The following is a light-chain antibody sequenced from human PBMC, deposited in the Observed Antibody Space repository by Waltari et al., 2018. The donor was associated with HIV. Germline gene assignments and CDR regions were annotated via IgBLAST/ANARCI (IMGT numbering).Light chain of an antibody. V-gene: IGKV3-20*01. CDR1: QPVSGNF. CDR2: GAS. Sequence: EIVLTQSPDTLSLSPGDTAFHSCRASQPVSGNFLAWYQQKPGQAPRLLISGASGRATGIPGRFSGSGSGTDFTLTITTLEPEDFAVYYCQQYGSLPRTFGQGTRVEIK. CDR3: QQYGSLPRT. J-gene: IGKJ1*01.